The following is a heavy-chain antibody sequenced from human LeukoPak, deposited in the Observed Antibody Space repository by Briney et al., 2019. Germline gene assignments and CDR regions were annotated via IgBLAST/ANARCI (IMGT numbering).Heavy chain of an antibody. CDR3: ARVQTSTDYFGMDV. J-gene: IGHJ6*02. CDR1: GFTLSSYW. Sequence: PGGSLRLSCAASGFTLSSYWMTWVRQAPGKGLEWVANIKQDGSEKYYVDSVKGRFTISRDNAKNSLYLQMNSLRAEDTAVYFCARVQTSTDYFGMDVWGQGTTVTVSS. V-gene: IGHV3-7*01. D-gene: IGHD3-3*02. CDR2: IKQDGSEK.